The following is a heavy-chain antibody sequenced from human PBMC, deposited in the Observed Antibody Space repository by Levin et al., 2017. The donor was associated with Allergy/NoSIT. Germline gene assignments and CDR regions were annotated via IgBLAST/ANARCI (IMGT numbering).Heavy chain of an antibody. V-gene: IGHV3-23*01. CDR3: AKDAIRGSDQPYYFDY. J-gene: IGHJ4*02. CDR1: GFTFNNYA. Sequence: LLLTCAASGFTFNNYAISWVRQAPGKGLEWVSAIINSGVGTYYADSVKGRFTISRDNSKNTMYLQMNSLRAEDTAVYFCAKDAIRGSDQPYYFDYWGQGTLVTASS. CDR2: IINSGVGT. D-gene: IGHD6-19*01.